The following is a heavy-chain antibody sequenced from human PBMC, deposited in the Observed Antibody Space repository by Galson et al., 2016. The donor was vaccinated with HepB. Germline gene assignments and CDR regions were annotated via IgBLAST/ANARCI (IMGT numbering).Heavy chain of an antibody. V-gene: IGHV3-7*01. CDR3: ARDLGEDFYDSSGYYYP. J-gene: IGHJ4*02. CDR1: GFNFSIFC. CDR2: INQFGSQT. Sequence: SLRLSCAASGFNFSIFCMTWVRQAPGRGPEWVANINQFGSQTNYVDSVKGRFSISRDNAKNTLYLQMHRLRAEDTAVYYCARDLGEDFYDSSGYYYPWGQGTLVTVSS. D-gene: IGHD3-22*01.